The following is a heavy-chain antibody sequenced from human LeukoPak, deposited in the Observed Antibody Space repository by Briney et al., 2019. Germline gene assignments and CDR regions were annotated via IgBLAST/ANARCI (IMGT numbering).Heavy chain of an antibody. D-gene: IGHD6-6*01. Sequence: PGGSLRLSCAASGFTFDDYGMSWVRQAPGKGLEWVSGINWNGGSTGYADSVKGRFTISRDNAKNSLYLQMNSLRAEDTAVYYCASCLEYSSSSGDWYFDLWGRGTLVTVSS. V-gene: IGHV3-20*04. J-gene: IGHJ2*01. CDR1: GFTFDDYG. CDR3: ASCLEYSSSSGDWYFDL. CDR2: INWNGGST.